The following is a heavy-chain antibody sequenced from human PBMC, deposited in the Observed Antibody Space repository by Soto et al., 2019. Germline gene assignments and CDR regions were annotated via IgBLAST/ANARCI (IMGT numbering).Heavy chain of an antibody. CDR2: ISTAGNT. CDR3: ARGRDSGLYYFDY. D-gene: IGHD2-21*01. Sequence: GGSLRLSCAASGFTFSNYDMHWDRQATGKGLEWVSTISTAGNTYSPGSVKGRFTISRENAKNSLYLQMNSLRVDDTAVYYCARGRDSGLYYFDYWGQGTLVTV. J-gene: IGHJ4*02. CDR1: GFTFSNYD. V-gene: IGHV3-13*01.